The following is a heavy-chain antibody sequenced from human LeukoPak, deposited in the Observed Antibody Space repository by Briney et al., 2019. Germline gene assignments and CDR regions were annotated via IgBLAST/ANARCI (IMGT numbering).Heavy chain of an antibody. D-gene: IGHD2-2*01. CDR2: INHSGST. V-gene: IGHV4-34*01. J-gene: IGHJ5*02. CDR1: GGSFSGYY. CDR3: ARGRLIVVVPAANNWFDP. Sequence: SETLSLTCAVYGGSFSGYYWSWIRQPPGRGLEWIGEINHSGSTNYNPSLKSRVTISVDTSKNQFSLKLSSVTAADTAVYYCARGRLIVVVPAANNWFDPWGQGTLVTVSS.